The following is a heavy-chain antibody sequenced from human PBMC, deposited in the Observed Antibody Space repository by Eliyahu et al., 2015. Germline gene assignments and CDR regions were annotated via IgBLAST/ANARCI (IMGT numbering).Heavy chain of an antibody. Sequence: QLQLQESGPGLVKLSXTLSLTCTVSGGXISSSSYYWGWIRQPPGKGLEWIGSIYYSGSTYYNPSLKSRVTISVDTSKNQFSLKLSSVTAADTAVYYCAGGEIAVAGTLGPAGVDYWGQGTLVTVSS. CDR1: GGXISSSSYY. CDR2: IYYSGST. J-gene: IGHJ4*02. V-gene: IGHV4-39*01. CDR3: AGGEIAVAGTLGPAGVDY. D-gene: IGHD6-19*01.